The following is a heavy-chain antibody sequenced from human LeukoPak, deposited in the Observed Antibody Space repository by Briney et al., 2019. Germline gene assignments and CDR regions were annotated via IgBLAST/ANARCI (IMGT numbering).Heavy chain of an antibody. CDR3: ARASYPWLQQS. V-gene: IGHV3-7*05. D-gene: IGHD5-24*01. CDR2: IEQDGSEK. CDR1: GFTFSNYW. J-gene: IGHJ5*02. Sequence: PGGSLRLSCAASGFTFSNYWMIWVRQAPGKGLEWLGNIEQDGSEKRYADSVRGRFSISRDNAQTSLYLQMNSLRAEDTAVYYCARASYPWLQQSWGQGTLVTVSS.